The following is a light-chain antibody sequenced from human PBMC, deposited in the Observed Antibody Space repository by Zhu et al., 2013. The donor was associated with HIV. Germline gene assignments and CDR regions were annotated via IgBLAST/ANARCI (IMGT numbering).Light chain of an antibody. CDR3: QQRSNWHLT. Sequence: EIVLTQSPGTLSLSPGERATLSCRASQSVSSSYLAWYQQRPGQPPRLLIYRASTRATGIPARFSGSGSGTDFTLTISSLEPEDFAVYYCQQRSNWHLTFGGGTKVEIK. CDR2: RAS. CDR1: QSVSSSY. J-gene: IGKJ4*01. V-gene: IGKV3D-20*02.